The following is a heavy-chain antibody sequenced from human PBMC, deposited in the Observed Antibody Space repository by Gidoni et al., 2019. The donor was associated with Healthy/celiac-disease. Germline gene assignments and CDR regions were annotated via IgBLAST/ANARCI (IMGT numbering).Heavy chain of an antibody. CDR2: IIPIFGTA. CDR1: GGTCSSYA. V-gene: IGHV1-69*01. Sequence: QVQLVQSGAEVKKTGSAGKGCCKAAGGTCSSYAISWVRQAPGQGLEWMGGIIPIFGTANYAQTFQGRVTITADESTSTAYMELSSLRSEDTAVYYCAGETTVTTTFDYWGQGTLVTVSS. D-gene: IGHD4-17*01. J-gene: IGHJ4*02. CDR3: AGETTVTTTFDY.